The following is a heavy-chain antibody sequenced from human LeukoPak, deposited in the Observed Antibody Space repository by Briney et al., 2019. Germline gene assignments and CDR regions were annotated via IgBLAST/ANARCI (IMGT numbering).Heavy chain of an antibody. J-gene: IGHJ4*02. V-gene: IGHV3-30*18. Sequence: GGSLRLSCVASGFTLSSYWMHWVRQAPGKGLEWVAVISYDGSNKYYADSVKGRFTISRDNSKNTLYLQMNSLRAEDTAVYYCAKDKRPRLVGSNYGGFFDYWGQGTLVTVSS. D-gene: IGHD4-4*01. CDR1: GFTLSSYW. CDR3: AKDKRPRLVGSNYGGFFDY. CDR2: ISYDGSNK.